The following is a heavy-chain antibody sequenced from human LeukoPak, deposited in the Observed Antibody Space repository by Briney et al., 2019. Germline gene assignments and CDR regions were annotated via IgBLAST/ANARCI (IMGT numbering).Heavy chain of an antibody. J-gene: IGHJ4*02. V-gene: IGHV3-30-3*01. CDR1: GFTFSSYA. CDR2: ISYDGSNK. CDR3: ARDRRDYYDSSGNIDC. D-gene: IGHD3-22*01. Sequence: PGRSLRLSCAASGFTFSSYAMHWVRQAPGKGLEWVAVISYDGSNKYYADSVKGRFTISRDNSKNTLYLQMNSLRAEDTAVYYCARDRRDYYDSSGNIDCWGQGTLVTVPS.